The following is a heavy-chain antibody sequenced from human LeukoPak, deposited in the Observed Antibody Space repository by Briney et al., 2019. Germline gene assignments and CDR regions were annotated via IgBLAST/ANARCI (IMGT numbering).Heavy chain of an antibody. CDR1: GGSISSYY. V-gene: IGHV4-4*07. Sequence: SETLSLTCTVSGGSISSYYWSWIWQPAGKGLEWIGRIYLGGSSSYNPSLKSRVTISADTSKNRFSLILSSVTAADTALYYCARDLYGDGSYFDPWGQGTLVTVSS. CDR3: ARDLYGDGSYFDP. J-gene: IGHJ5*02. D-gene: IGHD4-17*01. CDR2: IYLGGSS.